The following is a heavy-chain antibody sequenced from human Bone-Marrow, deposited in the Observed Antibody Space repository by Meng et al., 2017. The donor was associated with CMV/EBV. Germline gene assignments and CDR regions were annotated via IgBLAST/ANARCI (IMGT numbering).Heavy chain of an antibody. CDR3: ARGPTGNLGQQLTRGGWFDP. CDR1: GGSISSSNW. Sequence: SETLSLTCAVSGGSISSSNWWSWVRQPPGKGLEWIGEIYYSGDTNYNPSLKSRVTMSVDTSKNQISLKLSSVTAADTAVYYCARGPTGNLGQQLTRGGWFDPWGQGTLVTVCS. CDR2: IYYSGDT. V-gene: IGHV4-4*02. D-gene: IGHD6-13*01. J-gene: IGHJ5*02.